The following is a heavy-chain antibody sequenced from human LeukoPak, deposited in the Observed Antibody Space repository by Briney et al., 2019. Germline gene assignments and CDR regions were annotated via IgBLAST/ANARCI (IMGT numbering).Heavy chain of an antibody. V-gene: IGHV3-53*01. J-gene: IGHJ3*02. CDR1: GFTVSSNY. CDR3: ARKNDLFNAAFDI. D-gene: IGHD1-1*01. Sequence: GGSLRLSCAASGFTVSSNYISWVRQAPGKGLEWVSITYSDGNTNCADSMKGRFTISRDNSKNTLSLQMNSLRGEDTAVYFCARKNDLFNAAFDIWGQGTVVTVSS. CDR2: TYSDGNT.